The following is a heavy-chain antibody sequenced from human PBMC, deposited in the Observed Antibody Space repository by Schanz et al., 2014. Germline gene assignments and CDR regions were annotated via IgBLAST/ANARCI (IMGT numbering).Heavy chain of an antibody. J-gene: IGHJ4*02. CDR3: ARDDRYAFDY. V-gene: IGHV3-48*02. D-gene: IGHD3-22*01. CDR1: GFTFTSYS. CDR2: ITSSTSRV. Sequence: EVQLVESGGGLVQPGGSLRLSCAASGFTFTSYSMNWVRQAPGKGLEWISYITSSTSRVSYAESVKGRFTISRDSAKNSLYLQMTSLRDEDTAVYYCARDDRYAFDYWGRGTLVTVSS.